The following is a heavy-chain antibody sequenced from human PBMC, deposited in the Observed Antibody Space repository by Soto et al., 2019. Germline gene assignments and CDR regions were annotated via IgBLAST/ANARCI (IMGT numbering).Heavy chain of an antibody. CDR3: AQSPWTGTKAYFDY. Sequence: QITLKESTPTLVKPTQTLTLTCTFSGFSLSTSGVGVGWIRQPPGKALEWLALIYWDDDRRYSPSLKSRLTITKDTSKNQVVLTMTNIDPVDTATYYCAQSPWTGTKAYFDYWGQGTLVTVSS. D-gene: IGHD1-1*01. V-gene: IGHV2-5*02. J-gene: IGHJ4*02. CDR1: GFSLSTSGVG. CDR2: IYWDDDR.